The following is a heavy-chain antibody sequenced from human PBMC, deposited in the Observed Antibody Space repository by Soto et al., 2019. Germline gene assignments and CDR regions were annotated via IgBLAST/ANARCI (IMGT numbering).Heavy chain of an antibody. J-gene: IGHJ5*02. Sequence: SETLSLTCTVSGGSISSGGYYWSWIRQHPXKGLEWIGYIYYSGSTYYNPSLKSRVTISVDTSKNQFSLKLSSVTAADTAVYYCARTWGIAAAGPLPYNWFDPWGQGTLLTVSS. CDR3: ARTWGIAAAGPLPYNWFDP. CDR2: IYYSGST. V-gene: IGHV4-31*03. D-gene: IGHD6-13*01. CDR1: GGSISSGGYY.